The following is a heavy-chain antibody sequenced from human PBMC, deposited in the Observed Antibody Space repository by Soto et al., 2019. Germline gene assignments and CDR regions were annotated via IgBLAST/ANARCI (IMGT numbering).Heavy chain of an antibody. CDR2: ISYDGSNK. J-gene: IGHJ2*01. Sequence: QVQLVESGGGVVQPGRSLRLSCAASGFTFSSYGMHWVRQAPGKGLEWVAVISYDGSNKYYADSVKGRFTISRDNSKNTLYLQRNSLGAEGTAVYYCAKRVGYGDYGGGWYFDLWGRGTLVTVSS. CDR3: AKRVGYGDYGGGWYFDL. D-gene: IGHD4-17*01. CDR1: GFTFSSYG. V-gene: IGHV3-30*18.